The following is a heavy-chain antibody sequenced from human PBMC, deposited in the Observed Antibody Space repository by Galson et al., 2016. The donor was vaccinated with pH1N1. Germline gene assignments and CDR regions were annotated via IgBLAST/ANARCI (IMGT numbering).Heavy chain of an antibody. CDR2: INTRTGYT. Sequence: SVKVSCKAPGDSFNRYGITWVLQAPGQGLQWMGWINTRTGYTNNSQKFQCRVTMTTDTTANTVYMEPTSLKSDDTGVYYCARGRGDLAGYYYGLDIWGQGTTVTVSS. V-gene: IGHV1-18*01. CDR1: GDSFNRYG. J-gene: IGHJ6*02. CDR3: ARGRGDLAGYYYGLDI.